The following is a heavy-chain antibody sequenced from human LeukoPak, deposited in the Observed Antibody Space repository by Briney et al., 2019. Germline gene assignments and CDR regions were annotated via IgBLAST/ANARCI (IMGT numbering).Heavy chain of an antibody. CDR1: GYTFTDYY. Sequence: GASVKVFCQASGYTFTDYYMHWVRQAPGQRLEWMGWINPKSGGAKFAQKFQGRVTLTRDTSISTAYVELSSLRSDDTAVYYCARQYSGYYLYFDYWGQGSLVTVSS. CDR2: INPKSGGA. V-gene: IGHV1-2*02. D-gene: IGHD1-26*01. CDR3: ARQYSGYYLYFDY. J-gene: IGHJ4*02.